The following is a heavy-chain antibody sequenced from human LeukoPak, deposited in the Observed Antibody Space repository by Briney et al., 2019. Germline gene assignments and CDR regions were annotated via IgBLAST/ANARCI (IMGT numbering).Heavy chain of an antibody. V-gene: IGHV3-15*01. D-gene: IGHD6-6*01. CDR1: GFTFSNAW. J-gene: IGHJ4*02. CDR2: IKSKIDGGTI. Sequence: GGYLRLSCAASGFTFSNAWMSWVRQAPGKGLEWVGRIKSKIDGGTIEYAAPVKGRFTMSRDDSKNTLDLQMNSLKTEDTAVYYCTVQLSQWGQGTLVTVSS. CDR3: TVQLSQ.